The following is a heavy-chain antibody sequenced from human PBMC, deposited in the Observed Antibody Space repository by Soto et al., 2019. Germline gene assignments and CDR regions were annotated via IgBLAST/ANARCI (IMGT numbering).Heavy chain of an antibody. CDR3: ARDRPEMTIYNWFDP. D-gene: IGHD4-17*01. CDR1: GGTFSSYT. V-gene: IGHV1-69*08. Sequence: QVQLVQSGAEVKKPGSSVKVSCKASGGTFSSYTISWVRQAPGQGLEWMGRIIPILGIANYAQKFQGRVTITADKSTSTAYMELSSLRSEDTAVYYCARDRPEMTIYNWFDPWGQGTLVTVSS. J-gene: IGHJ5*02. CDR2: IIPILGIA.